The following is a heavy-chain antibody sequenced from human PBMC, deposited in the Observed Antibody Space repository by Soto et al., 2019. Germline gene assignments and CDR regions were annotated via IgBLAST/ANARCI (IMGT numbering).Heavy chain of an antibody. CDR1: GGSFSGYY. J-gene: IGHJ4*02. CDR3: ARATPLRGGDQLMGFDY. V-gene: IGHV4-34*01. Sequence: QVQLQQWGAGLLKPSETLSLTCAVYGGSFSGYYWSWIRQPPGKGLEWIGEINHSGSTNYNPSLKSRVTISVDTSKNQFSLKLSSVTAADTAVYYCARATPLRGGDQLMGFDYWGQGTLVTVSS. CDR2: INHSGST. D-gene: IGHD1-1*01.